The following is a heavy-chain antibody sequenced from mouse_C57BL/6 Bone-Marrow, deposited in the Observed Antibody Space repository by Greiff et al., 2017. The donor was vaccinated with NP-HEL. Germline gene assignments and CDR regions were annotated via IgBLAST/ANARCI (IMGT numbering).Heavy chain of an antibody. V-gene: IGHV5-9-1*02. D-gene: IGHD3-1*01. CDR3: TRGLPWFAY. Sequence: EVQLVESGEGLVKPGGSLKLSCAASGFSFSSYAMSWVRQTPEKRLEWVAYISRGGDYIYYADTVKGRFTISRANARNTLYMQMSSLKSKDTGRYYCTRGLPWFAYWGQGTLVTVSA. J-gene: IGHJ3*01. CDR1: GFSFSSYA. CDR2: ISRGGDYI.